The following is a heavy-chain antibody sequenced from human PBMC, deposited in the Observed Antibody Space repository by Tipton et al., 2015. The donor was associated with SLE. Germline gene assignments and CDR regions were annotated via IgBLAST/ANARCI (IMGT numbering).Heavy chain of an antibody. V-gene: IGHV3-49*03. D-gene: IGHD2-2*02. J-gene: IGHJ4*02. CDR1: GFTFGDYA. Sequence: SLRLSCTASGFTFGDYAMSWFRQAPGKGLEWVGFIRSKAYGGTTEYAASVKGRFTISRDDSKSIAYLQMNSLKTEDTAVYYCTRETHVPAAIEYYFDYWGQGTLVTVSS. CDR3: TRETHVPAAIEYYFDY. CDR2: IRSKAYGGTT.